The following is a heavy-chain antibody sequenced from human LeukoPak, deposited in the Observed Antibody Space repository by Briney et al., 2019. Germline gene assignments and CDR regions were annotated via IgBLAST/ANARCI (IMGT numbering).Heavy chain of an antibody. CDR1: GGTFSSYA. Sequence: ASVKVSCKASGGTFSSYAISWVRQAPGQGLEWMGGIIPIFGTANYAQKFQGRVTITADESTSTAYMELSSLRSEDTAVYYCAREGSQQANDAFDIWGQGTMVTVSS. CDR2: IIPIFGTA. CDR3: AREGSQQANDAFDI. D-gene: IGHD1-26*01. V-gene: IGHV1-69*13. J-gene: IGHJ3*02.